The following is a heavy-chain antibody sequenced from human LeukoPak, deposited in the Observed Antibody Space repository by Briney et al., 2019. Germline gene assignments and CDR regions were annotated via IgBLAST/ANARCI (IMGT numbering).Heavy chain of an antibody. J-gene: IGHJ3*02. V-gene: IGHV3-30*02. CDR3: WAAEGQYFDWLLFSSSDAFDI. CDR2: IRYDGSNK. CDR1: GFTFSSYG. Sequence: GGSLRLSCAASGFTFSSYGMHWVRQAPGRGLEWVAFIRYDGSNKYYADSVKGRFTISRDNSKNTLYLQMNSLRAEDTAVYYCWAAEGQYFDWLLFSSSDAFDIWGQGTMVTVSS. D-gene: IGHD3-9*01.